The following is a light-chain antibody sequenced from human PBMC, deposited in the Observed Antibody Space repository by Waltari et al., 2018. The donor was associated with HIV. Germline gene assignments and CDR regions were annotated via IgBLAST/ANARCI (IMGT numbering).Light chain of an antibody. CDR3: QQFNYFWT. Sequence: DIQMTQSPSTLSASVGDRVTITCRASRNIRNWLDWYQQKPGKAPKLLIYKVSTLESGVPSMVSGSGSGTEFTLTISGLQPDDSATYYCQQFNYFWTFGQGTKVEIK. CDR1: RNIRNW. V-gene: IGKV1-5*03. J-gene: IGKJ1*01. CDR2: KVS.